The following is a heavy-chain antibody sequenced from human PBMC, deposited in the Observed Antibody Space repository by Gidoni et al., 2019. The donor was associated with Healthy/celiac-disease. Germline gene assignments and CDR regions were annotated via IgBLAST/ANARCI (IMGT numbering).Heavy chain of an antibody. V-gene: IGHV3-30*18. D-gene: IGHD3-3*01. CDR3: AKDARPPITICGVVHYYYYYGMDV. Sequence: QVQLVESGVRLVQPGRSLRPSCAASVFPFSSYGIHSVRQAPGKGLEWVAVISYDGSNKYYADSVKGRFTISRDNSKNTMYLKMNSLRAEDTAVYYCAKDARPPITICGVVHYYYYYGMDVWGQGTTVTVSS. CDR2: ISYDGSNK. J-gene: IGHJ6*02. CDR1: VFPFSSYG.